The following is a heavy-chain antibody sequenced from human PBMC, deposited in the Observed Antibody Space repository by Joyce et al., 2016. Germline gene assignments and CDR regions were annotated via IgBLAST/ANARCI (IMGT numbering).Heavy chain of an antibody. J-gene: IGHJ6*02. Sequence: CEASGSTFSSSSMGWFRQGPGKGLEWVAAISGPSYYIFHAETVRGRFTVSRDNAKKTLYLQMNSLRAEDSAVFYCARGGISYYYAMDVWGQGTTVTVSS. CDR3: ARGGISYYYAMDV. V-gene: IGHV3-21*01. CDR2: ISGPSYYI. CDR1: GSTFSSSS. D-gene: IGHD3-16*01.